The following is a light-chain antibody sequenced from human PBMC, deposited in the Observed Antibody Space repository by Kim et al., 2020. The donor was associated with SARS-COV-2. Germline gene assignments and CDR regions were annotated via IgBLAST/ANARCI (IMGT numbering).Light chain of an antibody. J-gene: IGKJ4*01. V-gene: IGKV3-11*01. CDR2: EAS. Sequence: LSPGERATLSCRASQSVSSYLAWYQQKPGQAPRLLIYEASNRATGIPARLSGSGSGTDFTLTISSLEPEDFAIYYCQHRRNWPLTFGGGTKVDIK. CDR1: QSVSSY. CDR3: QHRRNWPLT.